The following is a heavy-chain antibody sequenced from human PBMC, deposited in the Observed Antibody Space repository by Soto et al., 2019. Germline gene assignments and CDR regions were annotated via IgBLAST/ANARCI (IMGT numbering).Heavy chain of an antibody. Sequence: GGSLRLSCAASGFTFSGSAMHWVRQASGKGLEWVGRIRSKANSYATAYAASVKGRFTISRDDSKNTAYLQMNSLKTEDTAVYYCTSGYCSSTSCYDRYYYYYMDVWGKGTTVTVSS. CDR1: GFTFSGSA. V-gene: IGHV3-73*01. J-gene: IGHJ6*03. CDR3: TSGYCSSTSCYDRYYYYYMDV. CDR2: IRSKANSYAT. D-gene: IGHD2-2*01.